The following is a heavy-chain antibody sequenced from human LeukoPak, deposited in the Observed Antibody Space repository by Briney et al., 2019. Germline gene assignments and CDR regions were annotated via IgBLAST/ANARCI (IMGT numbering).Heavy chain of an antibody. Sequence: SETLSLTCAVSGDSIIVAACSWSWIRQPPGKGLEWIGYIYHTGRTSYNPSLKSRVTISVDRSKNQFSLKLNSVTAADTAVYYCARGYGDNSGAFDIWGQGTMVTVSS. D-gene: IGHD4-23*01. CDR1: GDSIIVAACS. CDR2: IYHTGRT. CDR3: ARGYGDNSGAFDI. J-gene: IGHJ3*02. V-gene: IGHV4-30-2*01.